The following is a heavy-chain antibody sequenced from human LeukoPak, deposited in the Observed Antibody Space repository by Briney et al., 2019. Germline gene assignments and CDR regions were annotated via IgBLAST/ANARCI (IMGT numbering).Heavy chain of an antibody. CDR3: ARGGVVMSRSHFDP. CDR1: GASITTYY. Sequence: SETLSLTCTVSGASITTYYWTWIRQPPGKGLEWIGYIYSSGSTNYNPSLKSRVTISVDTSRNQFSLKLSSVTAADTAVYYCARGGVVMSRSHFDPWGQGTLVTVSS. J-gene: IGHJ5*02. D-gene: IGHD3-3*01. CDR2: IYSSGST. V-gene: IGHV4-59*01.